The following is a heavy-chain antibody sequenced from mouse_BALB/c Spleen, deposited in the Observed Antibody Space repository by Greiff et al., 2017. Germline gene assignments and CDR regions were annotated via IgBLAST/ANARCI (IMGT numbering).Heavy chain of an antibody. Sequence: EVQLQQSGPELGKPGASVKISCKASGYSFTGYNMYWVKQSHRKSLEWIGYIDPYNGGTSYNQKSKGKATLTVDKSSSTAYMHLNSLTSEDSAIYYCARGGYGNYVCAYWGQGTLVTVSA. CDR3: ARGGYGNYVCAY. J-gene: IGHJ3*01. CDR1: GYSFTGYN. CDR2: IDPYNGGT. D-gene: IGHD2-10*02. V-gene: IGHV1S135*01.